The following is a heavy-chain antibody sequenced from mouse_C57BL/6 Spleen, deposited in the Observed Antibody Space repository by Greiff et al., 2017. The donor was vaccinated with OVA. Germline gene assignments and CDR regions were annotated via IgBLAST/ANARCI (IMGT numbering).Heavy chain of an antibody. CDR3: SARTGFYAMDY. Sequence: VQLQQSGAELVRPGASVTLSCKASGYTFTDYEMHWVKQTPVHGLEWIGAIDPETGGTAYNQKFKGKAILTADKSSSTAYMELRSLTSEDSAVYYCSARTGFYAMDYWGQGTSVTVSS. CDR1: GYTFTDYE. D-gene: IGHD4-1*01. J-gene: IGHJ4*01. V-gene: IGHV1-15*01. CDR2: IDPETGGT.